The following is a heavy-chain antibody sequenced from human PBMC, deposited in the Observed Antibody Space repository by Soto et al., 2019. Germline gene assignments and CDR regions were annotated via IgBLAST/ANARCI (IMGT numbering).Heavy chain of an antibody. J-gene: IGHJ4*02. Sequence: TSETLSLTCTVSGGSISSSSYYWGWIRQPPGKGLEWIGSIYYSGSTYYNPSLKSRVTISVDTSKNQFSLKLSSVTAADTAVYYCARQKTRTIDFWGQGTLVTVSS. CDR2: IYYSGST. CDR1: GGSISSSSYY. CDR3: ARQKTRTIDF. V-gene: IGHV4-39*01.